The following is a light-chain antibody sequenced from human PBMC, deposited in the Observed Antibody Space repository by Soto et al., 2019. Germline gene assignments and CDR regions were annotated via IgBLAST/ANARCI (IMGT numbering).Light chain of an antibody. V-gene: IGLV2-23*02. Sequence: QSALTQPASVSGSPGQSITISCTGTSSDVGSYNLVSWYQQHPDKAPKLMIFEVSKRPSGLSNRFSASKSGNTASLTISGLQAEDEADYYCCSYARSSTYVFGTGTKLTVL. CDR1: SSDVGSYNL. CDR3: CSYARSSTYV. J-gene: IGLJ1*01. CDR2: EVS.